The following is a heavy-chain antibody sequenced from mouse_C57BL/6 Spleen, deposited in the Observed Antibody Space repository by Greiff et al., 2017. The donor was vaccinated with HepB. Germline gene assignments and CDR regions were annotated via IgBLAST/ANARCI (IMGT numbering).Heavy chain of an antibody. CDR3: ARDGSGDGWFAY. V-gene: IGHV14-2*01. J-gene: IGHJ3*01. Sequence: VHVKQSGAELVKPGASVKLSCTASGFTINDYYMHWVQQRTEQGLEWIGMIDPEDGETKYAPKFQGKATITADKSSNTAYLQLSSLTSEDAAVYYCARDGSGDGWFAYWGQGTLVTVSA. D-gene: IGHD1-1*01. CDR1: GFTINDYY. CDR2: IDPEDGET.